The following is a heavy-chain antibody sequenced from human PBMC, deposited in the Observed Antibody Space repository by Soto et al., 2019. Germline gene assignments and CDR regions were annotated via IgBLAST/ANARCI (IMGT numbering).Heavy chain of an antibody. CDR1: GGSISSSNW. Sequence: QVQLQESGPGLVKPSGTLSLTCAVSGGSISSSNWWSWVRQPPGKGLEWIGEINHSGSTNYNPSLKSRVTISVDKSKNHFSLKLSSVTAADTAVYYCAGRFSSSWYYFDYWGQGTLVTVSS. CDR3: AGRFSSSWYYFDY. D-gene: IGHD6-13*01. J-gene: IGHJ4*02. CDR2: INHSGST. V-gene: IGHV4-4*02.